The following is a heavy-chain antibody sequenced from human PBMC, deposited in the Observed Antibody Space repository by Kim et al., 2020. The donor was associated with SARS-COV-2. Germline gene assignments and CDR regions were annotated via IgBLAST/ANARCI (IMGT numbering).Heavy chain of an antibody. Sequence: GGSLRLSCAASGLSFSSHAMSWVRQAPGKGLEWVSSISGSGGSTYYADSVKGRFTISRDNSKNTLFLQMNSLRADDTAVYYCANLVDIVVTMDLGIGGSFDPWGQGNLVTVSS. D-gene: IGHD5-12*01. J-gene: IGHJ5*02. CDR1: GLSFSSHA. CDR2: ISGSGGST. CDR3: ANLVDIVVTMDLGIGGSFDP. V-gene: IGHV3-23*01.